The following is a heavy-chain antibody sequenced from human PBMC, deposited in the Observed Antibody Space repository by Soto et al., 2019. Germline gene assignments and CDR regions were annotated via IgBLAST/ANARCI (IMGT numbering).Heavy chain of an antibody. CDR3: ARGPNDYGDSGVQDY. CDR2: IYSGGST. CDR1: GFTVSSNY. J-gene: IGHJ4*02. D-gene: IGHD4-17*01. V-gene: IGHV3-66*01. Sequence: PGGSLRRSCAASGFTVSSNYMSWVRQAPGKGLEWVSVIYSGGSTYYADSVKGRFTISRDNSKNTLYLQMNSLRAEDTAVYYCARGPNDYGDSGVQDYWGQGTLVTVSS.